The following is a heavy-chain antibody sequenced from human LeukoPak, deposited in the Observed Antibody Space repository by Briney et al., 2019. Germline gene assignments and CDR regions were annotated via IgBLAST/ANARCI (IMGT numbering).Heavy chain of an antibody. Sequence: SETLSLTCAVSGGSISSGGYYWSWIRQHPGKGLEWIGYIYYSGSTYYNPSLKSRITISVDTSKNQFSLKLSSVTAADTAVYYCARATQSTGFDYWGQGTLVTVSS. V-gene: IGHV4-31*11. CDR3: ARATQSTGFDY. D-gene: IGHD2-2*01. CDR1: GGSISSGGYY. J-gene: IGHJ4*02. CDR2: IYYSGST.